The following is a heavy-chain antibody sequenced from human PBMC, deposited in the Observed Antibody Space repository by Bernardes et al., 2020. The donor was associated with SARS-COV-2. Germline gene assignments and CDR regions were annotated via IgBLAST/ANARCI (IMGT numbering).Heavy chain of an antibody. CDR1: EFTFSSFA. Sequence: GGSLRLSCAASEFTFSSFAMSWVRQAPGKGLEWVSAISSSGGTTYYADSVKGRFTISRDNSKNTLYLQMNSLRAEDTAVYYCAKVPVDTPMARIYYYYYMDVWGKGTTVTVSS. V-gene: IGHV3-23*01. D-gene: IGHD5-18*01. J-gene: IGHJ6*03. CDR2: ISSSGGTT. CDR3: AKVPVDTPMARIYYYYYMDV.